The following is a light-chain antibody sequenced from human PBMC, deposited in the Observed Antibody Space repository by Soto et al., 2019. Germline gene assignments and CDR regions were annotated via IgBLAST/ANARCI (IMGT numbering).Light chain of an antibody. Sequence: EIVMTQSPVTLSVSPGERAALSCRASQSVGSNFAWYQQRPGQAPRVLIYGTSTRASGVPARFSGSGPGTDFTLTISSLQSEDVAVYYCQQYNNWPYTFGQGTRLEIK. J-gene: IGKJ2*01. CDR3: QQYNNWPYT. CDR1: QSVGSN. V-gene: IGKV3-15*01. CDR2: GTS.